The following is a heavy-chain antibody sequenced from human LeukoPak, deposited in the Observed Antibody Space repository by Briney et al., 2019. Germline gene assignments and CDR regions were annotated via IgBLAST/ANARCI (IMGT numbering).Heavy chain of an antibody. CDR3: AREAYYGSGKEVGY. Sequence: GASVKVSCKASGYTFTSYHIHWVRQAPGQGLEWMGIINPSGGSPSYAQKFQGRVTMTTDTSTSTAYMELRSLRSDDTAVYYCAREAYYGSGKEVGYWGQGTLVTVSS. CDR2: INPSGGSP. D-gene: IGHD3-10*01. CDR1: GYTFTSYH. V-gene: IGHV1-46*01. J-gene: IGHJ4*02.